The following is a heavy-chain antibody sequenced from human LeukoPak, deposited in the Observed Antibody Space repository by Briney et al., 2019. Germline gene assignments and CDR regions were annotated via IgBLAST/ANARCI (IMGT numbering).Heavy chain of an antibody. CDR1: GGSISSYY. Sequence: SETLSLTCTVSGGSISSYYWSWIRQPPGKGLEWIGYIYYSGSTNYNPSLKSRVTISVDTSKNQFSLELSSVTAADTAVYYCARGAGTTGAFDIWGQGTMVTVSS. J-gene: IGHJ3*02. V-gene: IGHV4-59*01. CDR3: ARGAGTTGAFDI. CDR2: IYYSGST. D-gene: IGHD1-1*01.